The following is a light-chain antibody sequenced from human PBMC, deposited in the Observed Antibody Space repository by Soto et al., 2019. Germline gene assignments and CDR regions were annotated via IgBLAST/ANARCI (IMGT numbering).Light chain of an antibody. J-gene: IGKJ1*01. CDR3: QQYDVYSPWM. Sequence: DIQMSQSPSPLSASVGDRVAITCRASQSVSRWLAWYKQKPGEAPKLLIYKASNLESGVSSRFSGSGSGTEFTLTISSLQPDDSATYYCQQYDVYSPWMFGQGTKVDIK. CDR1: QSVSRW. CDR2: KAS. V-gene: IGKV1-5*03.